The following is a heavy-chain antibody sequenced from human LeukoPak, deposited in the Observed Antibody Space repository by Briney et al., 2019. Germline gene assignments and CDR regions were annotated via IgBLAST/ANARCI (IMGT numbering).Heavy chain of an antibody. CDR1: GGSFSGYY. CDR2: INHRGST. D-gene: IGHD3-22*01. J-gene: IGHJ4*02. CDR3: ARAPHFFDTTGSRYYFDY. V-gene: IGHV4-34*01. Sequence: SETLSLTCVVYGGSFSGYYWSWIRQSPGKGLEWIGEINHRGSTNYNPSLKRRVTISLDTSKNQFSLKLSSVTAADTAVYYCARAPHFFDTTGSRYYFDYWGQGALVTVSS.